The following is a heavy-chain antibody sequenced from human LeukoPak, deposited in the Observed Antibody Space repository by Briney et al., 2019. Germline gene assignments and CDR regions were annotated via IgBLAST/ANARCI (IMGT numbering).Heavy chain of an antibody. D-gene: IGHD3-16*01. CDR2: ISSDGSST. J-gene: IGHJ4*02. Sequence: PGGSLRLSCAASGFTFSTYWMHWVRQAPGKGLVWVSRISSDGSSTNYADSVKGRFTVSRDYSKNTLFLQMSSLRPDDTAVYSCVRLSDGGFDYWGQGTLVTVSS. V-gene: IGHV3-74*01. CDR3: VRLSDGGFDY. CDR1: GFTFSTYW.